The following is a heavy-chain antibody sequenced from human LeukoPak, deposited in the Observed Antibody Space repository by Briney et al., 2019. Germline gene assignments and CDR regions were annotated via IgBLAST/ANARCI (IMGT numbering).Heavy chain of an antibody. Sequence: NPSETLSLTCTVSGGSISSSNYYWGWIRQPPGKGLEWIGSIYYSGSTYYNPSLKSRVTISVDTSKNQFSLKLSPVTAADTAVYFCARHMSHYDFWSGYYGNAFDIWGQGTMVTVSS. CDR3: ARHMSHYDFWSGYYGNAFDI. V-gene: IGHV4-39*01. J-gene: IGHJ3*02. D-gene: IGHD3-3*01. CDR1: GGSISSSNYY. CDR2: IYYSGST.